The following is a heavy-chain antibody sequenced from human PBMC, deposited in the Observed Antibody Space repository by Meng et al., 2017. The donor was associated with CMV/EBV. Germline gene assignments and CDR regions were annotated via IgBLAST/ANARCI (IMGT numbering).Heavy chain of an antibody. CDR2: LNPNSGGT. CDR3: ARDHGGVVPAYWFDP. Sequence: ASVKVSCKASGYTFTGYYMHWVRQAPGQGLEWMGWLNPNSGGTNYAQKLQGRVTMTRDTPISTAYMELSRLRSDDTAVYYCARDHGGVVPAYWFDPWGQGTLVTVSS. J-gene: IGHJ5*02. D-gene: IGHD2-2*01. CDR1: GYTFTGYY. V-gene: IGHV1-2*02.